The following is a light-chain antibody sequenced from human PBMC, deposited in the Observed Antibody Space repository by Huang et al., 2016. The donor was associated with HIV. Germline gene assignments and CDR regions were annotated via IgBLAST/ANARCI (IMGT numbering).Light chain of an antibody. J-gene: IGKJ2*01. CDR1: QDISNY. V-gene: IGKV1-33*01. CDR2: DAS. CDR3: QQYDNLPMYT. Sequence: DIQMTKSPSSLSASVGDRVTITCQASQDISNYLNWYQQRPGKAPKLLMYDASNLETGVPSRFSGSGSGTDFTCTISSLQPEDIATYYCQQYDNLPMYTFGQGTKLENK.